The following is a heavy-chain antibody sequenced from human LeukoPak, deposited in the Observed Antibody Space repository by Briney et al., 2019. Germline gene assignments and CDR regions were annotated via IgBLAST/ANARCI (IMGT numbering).Heavy chain of an antibody. CDR3: AKGRFEYYFDY. J-gene: IGHJ4*02. D-gene: IGHD3-16*01. Sequence: GGSLRLSCAASGFTFSSHAMSWVRQAPGKGLEWVSGISGSGGSTYYADSVKGRFTISRDNSKNTLYLQMNSLRAEDTAVYYCAKGRFEYYFDYWGQGTLVTVSS. CDR2: ISGSGGST. V-gene: IGHV3-23*01. CDR1: GFTFSSHA.